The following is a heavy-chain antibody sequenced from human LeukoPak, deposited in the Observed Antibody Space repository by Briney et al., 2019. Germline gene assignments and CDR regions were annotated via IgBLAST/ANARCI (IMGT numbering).Heavy chain of an antibody. Sequence: PSETLSLTCAVYGGSFSGYYWSWIRQPPGKGLEWIGEINHSGSTNYNPSLKSRVTISVDTSKNQFSLKLSSVTAADTAVYYCARLLVVTTSLYYYYYYMDVWGKGTTVTISS. J-gene: IGHJ6*03. D-gene: IGHD2-21*02. CDR1: GGSFSGYY. CDR3: ARLLVVTTSLYYYYYYMDV. V-gene: IGHV4-34*01. CDR2: INHSGST.